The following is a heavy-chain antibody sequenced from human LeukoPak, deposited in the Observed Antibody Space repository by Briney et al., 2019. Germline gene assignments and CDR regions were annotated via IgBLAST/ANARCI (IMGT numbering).Heavy chain of an antibody. Sequence: GGSLRLSCAASGFTFSSYAMSWVRQAPGKGLEWVSAISGSGGSTYYADSVKGRFTISRDNSKNSLYLQMNSLRAEDTAVYYCARGYSYGPYYFDYWGQGTLVTVSS. D-gene: IGHD5-18*01. CDR3: ARGYSYGPYYFDY. CDR2: ISGSGGST. J-gene: IGHJ4*02. CDR1: GFTFSSYA. V-gene: IGHV3-23*01.